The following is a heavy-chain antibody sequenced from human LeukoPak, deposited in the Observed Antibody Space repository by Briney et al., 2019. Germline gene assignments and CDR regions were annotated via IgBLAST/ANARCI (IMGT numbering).Heavy chain of an antibody. CDR2: ISGSGGST. Sequence: GGSLRLSCAASGFTFSSFATSWVRQAPGKGLEWVSAISGSGGSTYYADSVKGRLTISRDNSKNTLYLQMNSLRAEDTAVYYWAKYYYDSSGNWKYWGQGTLVTVSS. J-gene: IGHJ4*02. CDR3: AKYYYDSSGNWKY. D-gene: IGHD3-22*01. V-gene: IGHV3-23*01. CDR1: GFTFSSFA.